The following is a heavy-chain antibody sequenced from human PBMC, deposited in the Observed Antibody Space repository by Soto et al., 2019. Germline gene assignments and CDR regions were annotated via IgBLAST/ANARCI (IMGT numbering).Heavy chain of an antibody. CDR3: AKFVYYDILTYYYMDV. CDR1: GFTFSSYA. J-gene: IGHJ6*03. V-gene: IGHV3-23*01. Sequence: GGSLRLSCAASGFTFSSYAMSWVRQAPGKGLEWVSAISGSGGSTYYADSVKGRFTISRDNSKNTLYLQMNSLRAEDTAVYYCAKFVYYDILTYYYMDVWGKGTTVTVSS. CDR2: ISGSGGST. D-gene: IGHD3-9*01.